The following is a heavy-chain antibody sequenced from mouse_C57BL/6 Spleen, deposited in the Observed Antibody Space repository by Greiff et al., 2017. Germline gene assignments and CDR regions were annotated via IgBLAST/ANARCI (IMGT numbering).Heavy chain of an antibody. CDR3: ARKGGTSMITTDYYAMDY. J-gene: IGHJ4*01. D-gene: IGHD2-4*01. CDR2: IWSGGST. CDR1: GFSLTSYG. V-gene: IGHV2-2*01. Sequence: QVQLQQSGPGLVQPSQSLSITCTVSGFSLTSYGVHWVRQSPGKGLEWLGVIWSGGSTDYNAAFISRLSISKDNSKSQVFFKMNSLQADDTAIYYCARKGGTSMITTDYYAMDYWGQGTSVTVSS.